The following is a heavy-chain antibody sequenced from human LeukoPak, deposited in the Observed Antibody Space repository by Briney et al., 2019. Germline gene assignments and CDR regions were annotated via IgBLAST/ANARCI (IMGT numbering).Heavy chain of an antibody. CDR1: LFPFSNHW. V-gene: IGHV3-7*01. Sequence: GGSLRLSCAASLFPFSNHWMSWVRQAPGKGLEWVANIKEDESEKYYVASVKGRFTISRDNAKNSLYLQMNSLRVEDTAAYYCARQQHSGSYGYFDYWGQGTLVTVSS. CDR2: IKEDESEK. CDR3: ARQQHSGSYGYFDY. D-gene: IGHD1-26*01. J-gene: IGHJ4*02.